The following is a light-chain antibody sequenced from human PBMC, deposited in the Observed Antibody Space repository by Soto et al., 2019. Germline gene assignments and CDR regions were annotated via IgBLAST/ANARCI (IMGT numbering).Light chain of an antibody. CDR2: GVS. Sequence: DIHMTQSPPSLYASIGDRDTITCRASQIIDSYLNWYQQKGGKAPKLLIYGVSKLQSGVPPRFSGSGSGTEFTLTITGLQPEDFATYYCQQSYSSPLLAFGGGTKVEIK. CDR1: QIIDSY. J-gene: IGKJ4*01. V-gene: IGKV1-39*01. CDR3: QQSYSSPLLA.